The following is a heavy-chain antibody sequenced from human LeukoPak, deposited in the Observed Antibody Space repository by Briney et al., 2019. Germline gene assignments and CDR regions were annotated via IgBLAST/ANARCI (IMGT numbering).Heavy chain of an antibody. V-gene: IGHV4-59*08. CDR3: ARAPGIAAADNWYFDL. CDR2: IYFSGST. CDR1: GGSIFNYY. J-gene: IGHJ2*01. D-gene: IGHD6-13*01. Sequence: RASETLSLTCTVSGGSIFNYYWTWIRQPPGKGLEWIGSIYFSGSTNYNPSLKSRFTISVDTSKNQFSLKLSSVTAADTAVYYCARAPGIAAADNWYFDLWGRGTLVTVSS.